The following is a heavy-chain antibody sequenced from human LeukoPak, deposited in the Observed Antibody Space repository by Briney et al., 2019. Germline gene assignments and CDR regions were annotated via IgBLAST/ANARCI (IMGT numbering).Heavy chain of an antibody. CDR2: ISGHGGST. CDR3: AKSTGYYDGSANDY. D-gene: IGHD3-22*01. Sequence: GGSLRLSCAASGFTFSIYAMSWVRQAPGKGLEWVSTISGHGGSTHYADSVKGRFTFSRDNSKNTAFLQMNSLRAEDTAVYYYAKSTGYYDGSANDYWGQGTLVTVSS. V-gene: IGHV3-23*01. CDR1: GFTFSIYA. J-gene: IGHJ4*02.